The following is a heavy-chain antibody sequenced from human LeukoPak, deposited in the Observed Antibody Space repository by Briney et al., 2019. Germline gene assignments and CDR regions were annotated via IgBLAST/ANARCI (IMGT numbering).Heavy chain of an antibody. CDR1: GGTFSSYA. CDR2: IIPIFGTA. D-gene: IGHD3-10*01. V-gene: IGHV1-69*01. Sequence: SVKVACKASGGTFSSYAISLVRQAPGQGLEWMGGIIPIFGTANYAQKFQGRVTITADESTSTAYMELSSLRSEDTAVYYCAGRLWFGELLPYNWFDPWGQGTLVTVSS. J-gene: IGHJ5*02. CDR3: AGRLWFGELLPYNWFDP.